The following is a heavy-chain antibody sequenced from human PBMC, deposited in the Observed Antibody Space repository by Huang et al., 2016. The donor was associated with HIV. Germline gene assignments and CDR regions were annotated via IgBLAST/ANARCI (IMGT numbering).Heavy chain of an antibody. CDR2: ISYDGRSD. CDR1: GFIFSNFG. D-gene: IGHD2-15*01. CDR3: AKESRWFSDFDQ. Sequence: QVQLVESGGGVVQHGTALRLSCAASGFIFSNFGMHWVCQAPGKGLEWVAVISYDGRSDRYSDSVKGRFTISRDNDKNTLSLEMNRLRHDDTAVYYCAKESRWFSDFDQWGQGTLVTVSS. V-gene: IGHV3-30*18. J-gene: IGHJ5*02.